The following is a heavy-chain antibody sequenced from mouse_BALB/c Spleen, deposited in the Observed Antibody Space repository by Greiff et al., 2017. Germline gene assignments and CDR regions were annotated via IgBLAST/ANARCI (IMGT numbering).Heavy chain of an antibody. CDR3: ARRVKGAYYFDY. V-gene: IGHV1-18*01. CDR1: GYTFTDYN. J-gene: IGHJ2*01. Sequence: VQLQQSGPELVKPGASVKIPCKASGYTFTDYNMDWVKQSHGKSLEWIGDINPNNGGTIYNQKFKGKATLTVDKSSSTAYMELRSLTSEDTAVYYCARRVKGAYYFDYWGQGTTLTVSS. D-gene: IGHD1-3*01. CDR2: INPNNGGT.